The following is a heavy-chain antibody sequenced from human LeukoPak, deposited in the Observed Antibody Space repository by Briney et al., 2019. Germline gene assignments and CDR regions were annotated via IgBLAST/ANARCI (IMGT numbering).Heavy chain of an antibody. CDR3: TRARDGFDP. V-gene: IGHV3-7*04. J-gene: IGHJ5*02. CDR1: GFTFSSYW. D-gene: IGHD5-24*01. CDR2: IKQDESE. Sequence: GGSLRLSCAASGFTFSSYWMSWVRQAPGKGLEWVAKIKQDESEYYVDSVKGRFTISRDNAKNSLYLQMNSLRAEDTAVYYCTRARDGFDPWGQGTLVTVSS.